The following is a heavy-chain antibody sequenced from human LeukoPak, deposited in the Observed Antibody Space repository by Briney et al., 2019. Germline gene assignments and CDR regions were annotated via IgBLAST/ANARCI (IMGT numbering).Heavy chain of an antibody. V-gene: IGHV5-51*01. CDR2: IYPHDSDT. CDR1: GYIFSNYW. J-gene: IGHJ4*02. Sequence: GESLKISCTGSGYIFSNYWIGWVRQMPGKGLEWMGIIYPHDSDTRYSPSFQGQVTISADKSVSTAYLQWSSLKASDTAMYYCARTGREYYDGTGAFDYWGQGTLVTVSS. D-gene: IGHD3-22*01. CDR3: ARTGREYYDGTGAFDY.